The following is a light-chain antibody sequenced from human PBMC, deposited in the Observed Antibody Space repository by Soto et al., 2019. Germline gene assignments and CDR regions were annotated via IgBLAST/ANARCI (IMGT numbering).Light chain of an antibody. CDR1: QSLVHIDGNNY. Sequence: DIVLTQTRLSSPVTLGQPASISCRSSQSLVHIDGNNYFNWLQQRPGQPPRLLIYKISNRFPGVPDRFSGSGAGTDFTLKISRVEAEDVGVYYGMEATQSYTVGQETRLEIK. J-gene: IGKJ2*01. CDR3: MEATQSYT. V-gene: IGKV2-24*01. CDR2: KIS.